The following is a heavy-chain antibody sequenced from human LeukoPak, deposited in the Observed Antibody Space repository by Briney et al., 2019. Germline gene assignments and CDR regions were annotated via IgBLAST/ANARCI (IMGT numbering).Heavy chain of an antibody. V-gene: IGHV3-30*18. J-gene: IGHJ4*02. Sequence: GGSLRLSCAASGFTFSSYGMHWVRQAPGKGLEWVAVISYDGSNKYYADSVKGRFTISRDNSKNTPYLQMNSLRAEDTAVYYCAKAYYSSSWYCDYWGQGTLVTVSS. CDR3: AKAYYSSSWYCDY. D-gene: IGHD6-13*01. CDR1: GFTFSSYG. CDR2: ISYDGSNK.